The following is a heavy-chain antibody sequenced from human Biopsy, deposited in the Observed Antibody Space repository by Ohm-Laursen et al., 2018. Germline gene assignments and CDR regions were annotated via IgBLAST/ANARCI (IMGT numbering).Heavy chain of an antibody. CDR3: ARDHDTMITGGGY. CDR2: ISAYNGDT. D-gene: IGHD3-16*01. J-gene: IGHJ4*02. V-gene: IGHV1-18*01. Sequence: GASVKASCKASGYTFVSYGITWVRQPPGQGLEWMGWISAYNGDTKYAQKVQGRVTLTTDTSTSTDYMELRSLKSADTAVYYCARDHDTMITGGGYWGQGTLVTVSS. CDR1: GYTFVSYG.